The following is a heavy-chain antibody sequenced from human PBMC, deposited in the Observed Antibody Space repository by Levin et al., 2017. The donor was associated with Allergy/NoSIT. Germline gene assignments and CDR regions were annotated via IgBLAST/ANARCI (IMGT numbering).Heavy chain of an antibody. CDR3: ARASYYDGSGYPRDVDH. D-gene: IGHD3-22*01. CDR1: GYTFTIYG. CDR2: ISGYNGNT. V-gene: IGHV1-18*01. J-gene: IGHJ4*02. Sequence: ASVKVSCKASGYTFTIYGISWVRQAPGQGLEWMGWISGYNGNTNYAQKFQGRVTMTTDTSTSTAYMELRSLRSDDTAVYYCARASYYDGSGYPRDVDHWGQGTLVTVSS.